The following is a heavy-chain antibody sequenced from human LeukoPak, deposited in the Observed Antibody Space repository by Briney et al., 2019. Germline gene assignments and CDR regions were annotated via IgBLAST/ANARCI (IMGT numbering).Heavy chain of an antibody. D-gene: IGHD6-19*01. V-gene: IGHV3-48*01. CDR3: ARSSTQWLLGYFDY. Sequence: PGGSLGLSCAASGFTFSSYSMNWVRQAPGKGLERVSYISSSSSTIYYADSVKGRFTISRDNAKNSLYLQMNSLRAEDTAVYYCARSSTQWLLGYFDYWGQGTLVTVSS. CDR2: ISSSSSTI. J-gene: IGHJ4*02. CDR1: GFTFSSYS.